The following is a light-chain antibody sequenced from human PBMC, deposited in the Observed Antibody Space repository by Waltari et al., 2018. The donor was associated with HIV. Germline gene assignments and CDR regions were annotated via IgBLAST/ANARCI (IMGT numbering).Light chain of an antibody. J-gene: IGKJ1*01. CDR3: QQYNNWPGT. CDR1: QSVKRN. V-gene: IGKV3-15*01. CDR2: GAS. Sequence: EIVMTQSPAILSVSPGEGATLSCRASQSVKRNLAWYQQKPGQAPRLLIHGASARGTGVPAMFSGSGSETEFTLTITGLQSEDFAIYHCQQYNNWPGTFGQGTKVEIK.